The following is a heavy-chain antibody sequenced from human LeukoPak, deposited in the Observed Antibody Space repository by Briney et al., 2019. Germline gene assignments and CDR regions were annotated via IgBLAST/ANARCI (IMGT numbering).Heavy chain of an antibody. CDR2: IYTSGST. D-gene: IGHD2-2*02. CDR1: GGSISSYY. CDR3: ARLNVVVVPAAIPIPFDP. J-gene: IGHJ5*02. V-gene: IGHV4-4*07. Sequence: SETLSLTCTVSGGSISSYYWSWIRQPAGKGLEWIGRIYTSGSTNYNPSLKSRVTISVDTSKNQFSLKLSSVTAADTAVYYCARLNVVVVPAAIPIPFDPWGQGTLVTVSS.